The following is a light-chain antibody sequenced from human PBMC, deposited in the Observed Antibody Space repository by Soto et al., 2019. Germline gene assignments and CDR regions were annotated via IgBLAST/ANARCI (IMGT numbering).Light chain of an antibody. V-gene: IGKV3D-20*02. J-gene: IGKJ5*01. CDR1: QTVSITY. Sequence: VLTQSPGTLSLSPGESATLSCRASQTVSITYLTWYQQKPGQSPRLLSFGASKRATGIPDRFSGSGSGRDFTLTISGLEPEDFAVYYCQQRSNWPITFGQGTRLEI. CDR2: GAS. CDR3: QQRSNWPIT.